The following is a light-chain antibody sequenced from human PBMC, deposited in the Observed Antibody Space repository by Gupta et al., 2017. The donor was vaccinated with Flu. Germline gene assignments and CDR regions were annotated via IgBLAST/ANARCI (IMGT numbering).Light chain of an antibody. CDR1: QRVRNY. CDR2: DAS. V-gene: IGKV3-11*01. J-gene: IGKJ2*01. Sequence: PAILSSSPGERATLSCRARQRVRNYLAWYQQKPGQAPRLLIYDASNRANGFPARFSGSGSGTEFTLTISSREPEDFAVYYCQQRNNCPFPFGQGTKVDIK. CDR3: QQRNNCPFP.